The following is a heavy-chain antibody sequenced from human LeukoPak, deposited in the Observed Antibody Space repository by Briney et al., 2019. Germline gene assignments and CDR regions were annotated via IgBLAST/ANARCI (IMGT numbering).Heavy chain of an antibody. Sequence: GASVKVSCKASGCTFTSYAMHWVRQAPGQRLEWMGWIYAGSGNTKYSPKFQGRVTITRDTSASTAYMELSSLRSEDTAVYYCARDPFNPDCSSTSCPDAFDIWGQGTMVTVSS. J-gene: IGHJ3*02. CDR3: ARDPFNPDCSSTSCPDAFDI. V-gene: IGHV1-3*01. CDR1: GCTFTSYA. CDR2: IYAGSGNT. D-gene: IGHD2-2*01.